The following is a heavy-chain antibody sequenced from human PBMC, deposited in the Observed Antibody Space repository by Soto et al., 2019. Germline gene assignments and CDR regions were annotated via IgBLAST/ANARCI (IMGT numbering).Heavy chain of an antibody. CDR3: ARSPSTPKPGRFDI. J-gene: IGHJ3*02. CDR1: GGSISSSSYY. Sequence: PSQTLSLTCTVAGGSISSSSYYWGWIRQPPGKVLEWIGRIYCSGSTYYNPCLKSRVTISVATSNNQFSLKLSSVTAAPTAVYSCARSPSTPKPGRFDIWGQGTMVTVSS. CDR2: IYCSGST. V-gene: IGHV4-39*01.